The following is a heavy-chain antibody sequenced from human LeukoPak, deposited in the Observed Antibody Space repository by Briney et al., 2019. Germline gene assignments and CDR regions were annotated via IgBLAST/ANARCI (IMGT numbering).Heavy chain of an antibody. CDR2: ISASGGNT. D-gene: IGHD2-2*01. CDR1: GFTFSSYA. J-gene: IGHJ3*02. Sequence: GGSLRLSCAASGFTFSSYAMSWVRQAPGKGLEWVSAISASGGNTYYADSVKGPFTLSRDNSKNTLYLQMDSLMAEDTAVYYCAKHYWSSSRCLDGDFDIWGQGTMVTVSS. CDR3: AKHYWSSSRCLDGDFDI. V-gene: IGHV3-23*01.